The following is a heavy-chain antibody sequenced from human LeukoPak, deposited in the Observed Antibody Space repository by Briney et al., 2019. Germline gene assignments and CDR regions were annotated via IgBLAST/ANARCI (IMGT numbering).Heavy chain of an antibody. CDR2: IYYSGST. D-gene: IGHD4-17*01. CDR3: AREIPGYGDYESSYYFDY. J-gene: IGHJ4*02. CDR1: GGSISSYY. V-gene: IGHV4-59*01. Sequence: PSETLSLTCTVSGGSISSYYWSWLRQPPGKGLEWLGYIYYSGSTNYNPSHKSRVTISVDTSKNQFSLKLSSVTAADTAVYYCAREIPGYGDYESSYYFDYWGQGTLVTVSS.